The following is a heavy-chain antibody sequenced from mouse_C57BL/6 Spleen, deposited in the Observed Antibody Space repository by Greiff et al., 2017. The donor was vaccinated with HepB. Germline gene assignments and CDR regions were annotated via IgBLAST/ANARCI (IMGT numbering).Heavy chain of an antibody. CDR3: ARGGNYGSSYWFAY. CDR1: GYTFTSYW. V-gene: IGHV1-52*01. J-gene: IGHJ3*01. CDR2: IDPSDSET. D-gene: IGHD1-1*01. Sequence: QVQLQQPGAELVRPGSSVKLSCKASGYTFTSYWMHWVKQRPIQGLEWIGNIDPSDSETHYNQKFKDKATLTVDKSSSTAYMQLSSLTSEDSAVYYCARGGNYGSSYWFAYWGQGTLVTVSA.